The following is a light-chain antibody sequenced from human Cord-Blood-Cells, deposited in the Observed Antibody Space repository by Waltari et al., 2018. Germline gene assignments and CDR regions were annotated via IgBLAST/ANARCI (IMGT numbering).Light chain of an antibody. V-gene: IGLV2-18*02. CDR3: SSYTSSSTFV. CDR2: EVS. CDR1: SRALGSFNS. Sequence: QSALTQPPSVSGSPGQSVTISRTGTSRALGSFNSVSWYQQPPGTAPKLMIYEVSNRPSGVPDRFSGSKSGNTASLTISGLQAEDEADYYCSSYTSSSTFVFGGGTKLTVL. J-gene: IGLJ2*01.